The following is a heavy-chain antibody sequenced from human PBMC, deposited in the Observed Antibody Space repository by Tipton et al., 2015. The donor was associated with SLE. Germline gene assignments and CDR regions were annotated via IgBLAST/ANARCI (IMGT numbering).Heavy chain of an antibody. J-gene: IGHJ4*02. CDR2: ANRNEGT. V-gene: IGHV4-59*12. D-gene: IGHD3-22*01. Sequence: NPSLTCTVSGASTNTKYWTWIRQSPGKGLGWIGYANRNEGTKTKSSLERRVTISLDTSRSQFSLRLSSVTAADTAVYYCAGDSSGSYYDRGGYYQLANRHFDLWGRGILVSVSS. CDR1: GASTNTKY. CDR3: AGDSSGSYYDRGGYYQLANRHFDL.